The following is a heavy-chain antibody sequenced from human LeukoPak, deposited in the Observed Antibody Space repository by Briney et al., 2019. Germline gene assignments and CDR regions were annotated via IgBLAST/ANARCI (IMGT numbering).Heavy chain of an antibody. CDR2: IIPIFGIA. J-gene: IGHJ6*02. CDR3: ARGTTVVEAYGMDV. V-gene: IGHV1-69*04. Sequence: ASVKVSCKASGGTFSSYAISWVRQAPGQGLEWMGRIIPIFGIANYAQKFQGRVTITADKSTSTAYMELSSLRSEDTAVYYRARGTTVVEAYGMDVWGQGTTVTVSS. D-gene: IGHD4-23*01. CDR1: GGTFSSYA.